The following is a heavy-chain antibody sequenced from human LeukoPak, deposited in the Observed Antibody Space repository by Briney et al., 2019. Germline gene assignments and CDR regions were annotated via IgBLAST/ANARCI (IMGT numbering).Heavy chain of an antibody. CDR1: GFAFNTYA. CDR3: ARDLSRDCSSTSCYTFDP. V-gene: IGHV3-21*01. Sequence: GGSLRLSCAASGFAFNTYAMSWVRQAPGKGLEWVSSISSSSSYIYYADSVKGRFTISRDNAKNSLYLQMNSLRAEDTAVYYCARDLSRDCSSTSCYTFDPWGQGTLVTVSS. CDR2: ISSSSSYI. J-gene: IGHJ5*02. D-gene: IGHD2-2*02.